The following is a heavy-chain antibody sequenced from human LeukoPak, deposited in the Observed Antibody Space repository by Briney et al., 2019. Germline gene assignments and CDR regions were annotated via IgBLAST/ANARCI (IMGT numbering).Heavy chain of an antibody. V-gene: IGHV1-2*06. CDR1: GYTFTGYY. CDR3: AREAVADHAFDI. CDR2: INPNSGGA. D-gene: IGHD6-19*01. J-gene: IGHJ3*02. Sequence: GASVKVSCKASGYTFTGYYMHWVRQAPGQGLEWMGQINPNSGGANYAQKFQGRVTMTRDTSINTAYMELTRLRSDDTAVYYCAREAVADHAFDIWGQGTMVTVSS.